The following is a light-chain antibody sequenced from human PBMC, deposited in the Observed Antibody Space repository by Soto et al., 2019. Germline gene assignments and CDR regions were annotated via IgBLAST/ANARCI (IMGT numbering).Light chain of an antibody. CDR2: EVS. Sequence: QSVLTHPPSASGSPGQAVTISCTGTSSDVGGYNYVSWYQQHPGKAPKLMIYEVSKRPSGVPDRFSGSKSGNTASLTVSGLQAEDEADYYCSSYAGSHYVFGTGTKVTXL. CDR3: SSYAGSHYV. CDR1: SSDVGGYNY. V-gene: IGLV2-8*01. J-gene: IGLJ1*01.